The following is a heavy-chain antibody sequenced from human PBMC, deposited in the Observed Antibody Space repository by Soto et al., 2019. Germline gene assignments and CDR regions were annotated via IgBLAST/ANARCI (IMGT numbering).Heavy chain of an antibody. CDR3: ARVAAAGTPPYYYYGMDV. D-gene: IGHD6-13*01. J-gene: IGHJ6*02. V-gene: IGHV1-46*03. CDR2: INPSGGST. Sequence: AASVKVSCKASGYTFTSYYMHWVLQAPGQGLEWMGIINPSGGSTSYAQKFQGRVTMTRDTSTSTVYMELSSLRSEDTAVYYCARVAAAGTPPYYYYGMDVWGQGTTVTVSS. CDR1: GYTFTSYY.